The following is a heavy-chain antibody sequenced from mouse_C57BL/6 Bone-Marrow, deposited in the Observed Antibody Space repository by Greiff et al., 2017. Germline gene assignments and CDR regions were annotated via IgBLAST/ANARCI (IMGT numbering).Heavy chain of an antibody. J-gene: IGHJ3*01. D-gene: IGHD2-5*01. Sequence: EVKLVESGPGLVKPSQSLSLTCSVTGYSITSGYYWNWIRQFPGNKLEWMGYISYDGSNNYNPSLKNRNSITRDTSKNQFFLKLNSVTTEDTATYYCARPYYSNSAWFAYWGQGTLVTVSA. CDR1: GYSITSGYY. CDR2: ISYDGSN. V-gene: IGHV3-6*01. CDR3: ARPYYSNSAWFAY.